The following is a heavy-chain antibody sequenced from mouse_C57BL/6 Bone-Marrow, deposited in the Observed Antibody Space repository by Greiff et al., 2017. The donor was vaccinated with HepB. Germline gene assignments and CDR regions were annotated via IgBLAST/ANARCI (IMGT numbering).Heavy chain of an antibody. D-gene: IGHD1-1*01. J-gene: IGHJ4*01. CDR3: AGWGITAVVEGNYAMDY. CDR2: ILPGSGST. V-gene: IGHV1-9*01. CDR1: GYTFTGYW. Sequence: VQLQQSGAELMKPGASVKLSCKASGYTFTGYWIEWVKQRPGHGLEWIGEILPGSGSTNYNEKFKGQATFTADTSANTAYMQLSSLTTEDSAIYDGAGWGITAVVEGNYAMDYWGQGTSVTVSS.